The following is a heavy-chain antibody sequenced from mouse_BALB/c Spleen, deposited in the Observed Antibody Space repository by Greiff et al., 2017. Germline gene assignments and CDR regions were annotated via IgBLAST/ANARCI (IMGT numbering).Heavy chain of an antibody. D-gene: IGHD1-2*01. J-gene: IGHJ3*01. CDR2: INPYNDGT. CDR3: ARARTATYDWFDY. V-gene: IGHV1-14*01. CDR1: GYTFTSYV. Sequence: VQLQQSGPELVKPGASVKMSCKASGYTFTSYVMHWVKQKPGQGLEWIGYINPYNDGTKYNEKFKGKATLTSDKSSSTAYMELSSLTSEDSAVYYCARARTATYDWFDYWGQGTLVTVSA.